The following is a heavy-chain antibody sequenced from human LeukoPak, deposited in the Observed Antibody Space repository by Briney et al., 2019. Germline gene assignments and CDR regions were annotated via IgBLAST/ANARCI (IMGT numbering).Heavy chain of an antibody. J-gene: IGHJ4*02. CDR2: INAGNGNT. V-gene: IGHV1-3*03. D-gene: IGHD3-9*01. CDR3: ARGRADILTGLRWGYFDY. Sequence: ASVKVSCKASGYTFTSYAMHWVRQAPGQRLEWMGWINAGNGNTKYSQEFQGRVTITRDTSASTAYMELSSLRSEDTAVYYCARGRADILTGLRWGYFDYWGQGTLVTVSS. CDR1: GYTFTSYA.